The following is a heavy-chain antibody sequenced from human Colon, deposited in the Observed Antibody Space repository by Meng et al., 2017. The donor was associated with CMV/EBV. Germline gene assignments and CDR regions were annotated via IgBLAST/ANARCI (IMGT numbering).Heavy chain of an antibody. Sequence: GGSLRLSCAASGFTFSSYAMSWVRQAPGKGLEWVSAISGSGGSTYYADSVKGRFTISRDNSKNTLYLQMNSLRAEDTAVYYCARAKYCISSSCPPSDSFDFWGQGTKVTVSS. D-gene: IGHD2-2*01. CDR3: ARAKYCISSSCPPSDSFDF. V-gene: IGHV3-23*01. CDR1: GFTFSSYA. CDR2: ISGSGGST. J-gene: IGHJ3*01.